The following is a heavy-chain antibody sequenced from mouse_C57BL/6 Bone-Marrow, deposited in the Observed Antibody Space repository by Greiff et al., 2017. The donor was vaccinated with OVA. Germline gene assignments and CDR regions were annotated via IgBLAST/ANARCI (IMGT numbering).Heavy chain of an antibody. J-gene: IGHJ2*01. D-gene: IGHD5-1-1*01. Sequence: EVQLQQSGPELVKPGASVKISCKASGYTFTDYYMNWVKQSHGKSLEWIGDINPNNGGTSYNQKFKGKATLTVDKSSSTAYMELRSLTSEDSAVYYCASPIYPIPFSFDYWGQGTTLTVSS. CDR2: INPNNGGT. V-gene: IGHV1-26*01. CDR1: GYTFTDYY. CDR3: ASPIYPIPFSFDY.